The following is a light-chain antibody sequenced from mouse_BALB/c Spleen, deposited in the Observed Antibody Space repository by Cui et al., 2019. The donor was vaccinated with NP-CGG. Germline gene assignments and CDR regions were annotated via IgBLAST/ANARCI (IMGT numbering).Light chain of an antibody. J-gene: IGLJ1*01. CDR2: CTN. CDR3: TLWYSNHWV. Sequence: QAVGTQESALTTSPGEIVTLTCRSSTGAVTTSNYANWVQEKPDHLFTGLIGCTNNRVPGVPARFSGSLIGDKAALTITGAQTEDEAIYFCTLWYSNHWVFGGGTKLTVL. CDR1: TGAVTTSNY. V-gene: IGLV1*01.